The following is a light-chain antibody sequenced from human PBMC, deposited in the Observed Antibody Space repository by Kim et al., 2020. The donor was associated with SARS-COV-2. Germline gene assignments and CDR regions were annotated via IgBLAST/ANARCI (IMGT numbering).Light chain of an antibody. Sequence: SSELTQDPAVSVALGQTVRITCQGDSLRSYYASWYQQKPGQAPVLVIYGKNNRPSGIPDRFSGSSSGNTASLTLTGAQAEDEADYYCNSRDSRGNRRVFG. CDR3: NSRDSRGNRRV. CDR2: GKN. V-gene: IGLV3-19*01. J-gene: IGLJ3*02. CDR1: SLRSYY.